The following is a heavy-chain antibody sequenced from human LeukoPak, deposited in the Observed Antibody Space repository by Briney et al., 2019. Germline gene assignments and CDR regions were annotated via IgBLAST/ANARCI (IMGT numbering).Heavy chain of an antibody. CDR3: ARDIDEWEPLFDP. V-gene: IGHV3-30*04. Sequence: GGSLRLSCAASGFTFSSYAMHWVRQAPGKGLEWVAVISYDGSNKYYADSVKGRFTISRDNSKNTLYLQMNSLRAEDIAVYYCARDIDEWEPLFDPWSQGTLVTVSS. CDR1: GFTFSSYA. D-gene: IGHD1-26*01. J-gene: IGHJ5*02. CDR2: ISYDGSNK.